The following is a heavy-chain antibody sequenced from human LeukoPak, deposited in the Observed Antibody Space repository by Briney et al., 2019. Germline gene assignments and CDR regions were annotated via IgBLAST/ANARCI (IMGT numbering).Heavy chain of an antibody. J-gene: IGHJ4*02. CDR2: ISSSSNYI. CDR1: GFTFSSYN. V-gene: IGHV3-21*01. Sequence: GGSLRLSCAASGFTFSSYNMNWVRQAPGKGLEWVSSISSSSNYIYYADSVKGRFTISRDNAKNSVYLQVNSLRAEDTALYYCARESGSSEQWGQGTLVTVSS. CDR3: ARESGSSEQ. D-gene: IGHD3-10*01.